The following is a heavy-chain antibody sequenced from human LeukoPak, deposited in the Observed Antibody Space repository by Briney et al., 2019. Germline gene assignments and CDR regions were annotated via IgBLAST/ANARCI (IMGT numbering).Heavy chain of an antibody. CDR1: GCTFNSYW. Sequence: GGSLRLSCAASGCTFNSYWLHWVRQAPGKGLVWVSRVNGDGSDTSYADSVKGRFTISRDNAKNTLYLQMDSLRAEDTAVYYCARGDHHNWNPCRYWAQGTLVTVSS. D-gene: IGHD1-1*01. J-gene: IGHJ4*02. CDR2: VNGDGSDT. CDR3: ARGDHHNWNPCRY. V-gene: IGHV3-74*01.